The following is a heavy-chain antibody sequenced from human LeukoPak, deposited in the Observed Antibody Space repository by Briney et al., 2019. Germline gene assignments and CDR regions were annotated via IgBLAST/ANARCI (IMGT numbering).Heavy chain of an antibody. CDR2: IYYSGST. J-gene: IGHJ3*02. V-gene: IGHV4-39*02. CDR1: GGSISSSSYY. Sequence: SETLSLTCTVSGGSISSSSYYWGWIRQPPGKGLEWIGSIYYSGSTYYNPSLKSRVTISVDTSKNQFSLKLSSVTAADTAVYYCARESGDWAAAGDIWGQGTMVTVSS. CDR3: ARESGDWAAAGDI. D-gene: IGHD6-13*01.